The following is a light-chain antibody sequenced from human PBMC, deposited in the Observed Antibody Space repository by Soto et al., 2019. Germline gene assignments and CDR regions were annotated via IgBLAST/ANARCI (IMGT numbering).Light chain of an antibody. J-gene: IGKJ5*01. CDR3: QEYGTSPIT. V-gene: IGKV3-20*01. Sequence: ENVLTQSPGTLSLSPGEIATLSCRASQTVSSYLTWYQQRPGQAPRLLIYGASKRATGIPDRFSGSGSGTDFTLTISRLEPEDFALYYCQEYGTSPITFGQGTRLEMK. CDR1: QTVSSY. CDR2: GAS.